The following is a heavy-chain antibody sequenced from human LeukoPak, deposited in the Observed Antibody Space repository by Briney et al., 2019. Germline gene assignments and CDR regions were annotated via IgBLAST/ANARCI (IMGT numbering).Heavy chain of an antibody. Sequence: GGSLRLSCAASGFRFTDYWMHWVCQAPGKGLVWVSRINIDASVTTYADSVKGRFTISRDNAGNTLFLQMNSLRFEDTALYYCARISVAGAQPLDYWGQGVLVTVSS. V-gene: IGHV3-74*01. CDR1: GFRFTDYW. CDR2: INIDASVT. D-gene: IGHD1-26*01. J-gene: IGHJ4*02. CDR3: ARISVAGAQPLDY.